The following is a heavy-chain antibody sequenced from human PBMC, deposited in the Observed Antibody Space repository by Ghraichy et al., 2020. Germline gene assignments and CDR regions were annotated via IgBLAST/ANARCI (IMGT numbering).Heavy chain of an antibody. V-gene: IGHV3-33*01. CDR2: IWNDGNKK. CDR1: GFTFSSYG. Sequence: GGSLRLSCAASGFTFSSYGMHWVRQAPGKGLEWVAVIWNDGNKKYYVDSVKGRFTISRDNSGNTLYLQMNSLRAEDTAVYYCVRWVFDYWGQGTLVTVSS. CDR3: VRWVFDY. J-gene: IGHJ4*02.